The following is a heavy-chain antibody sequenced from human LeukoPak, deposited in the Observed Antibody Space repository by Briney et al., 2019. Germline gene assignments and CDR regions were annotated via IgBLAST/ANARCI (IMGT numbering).Heavy chain of an antibody. D-gene: IGHD2-8*01. CDR1: GFTFISYG. CDR3: AKEYDGY. CDR2: ISKDGSDK. Sequence: GMSLRLSCAASGFTFISYGMHWVRQAPGKGLEWVAVISKDGSDKKYADSVKGRFIISRDNTRNTLYLQMNSLRAEDTAVYYCAKEYDGYWGQGTLVTVSS. J-gene: IGHJ4*02. V-gene: IGHV3-30*18.